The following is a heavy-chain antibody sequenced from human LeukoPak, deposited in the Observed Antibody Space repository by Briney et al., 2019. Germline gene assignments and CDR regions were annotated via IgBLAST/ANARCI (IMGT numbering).Heavy chain of an antibody. J-gene: IGHJ4*02. CDR2: IYYRGNT. Sequence: SETLSLTCTISGGCISNYDGTVIRQTPGKGLEWIGYIYYRGNTNYNPSLKSRVTISADTSKNQFSLKLSSVTAADTAVYYCARVAREITRIYYFDYWGQGTLVTVSS. CDR3: ARVAREITRIYYFDY. V-gene: IGHV4-59*01. D-gene: IGHD3-16*01. CDR1: GGCISNYD.